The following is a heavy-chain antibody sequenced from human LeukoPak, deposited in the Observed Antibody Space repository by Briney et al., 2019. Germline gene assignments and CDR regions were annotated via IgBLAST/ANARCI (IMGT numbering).Heavy chain of an antibody. CDR2: ISSSSSTI. V-gene: IGHV3-48*04. D-gene: IGHD3-10*01. J-gene: IGHJ4*02. Sequence: GGSLRLSCAASGFTFSSYSMNWVRQAPGKGLEWVSYISSSSSTIYYADSVKGRFTISRDNAKNSLYLQMNSLRAEDTAVYYCARDITMVRGVIIGSFDYWGQGTLVTVPS. CDR3: ARDITMVRGVIIGSFDY. CDR1: GFTFSSYS.